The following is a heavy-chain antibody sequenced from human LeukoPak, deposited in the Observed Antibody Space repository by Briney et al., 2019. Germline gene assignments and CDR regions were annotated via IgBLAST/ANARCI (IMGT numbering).Heavy chain of an antibody. J-gene: IGHJ4*02. D-gene: IGHD6-13*01. V-gene: IGHV3-9*01. CDR3: AKDITPYSSSWYYFEY. CDR1: GFTFDDYV. CDR2: ISWNSGSI. Sequence: SGGSLRLSCAASGFTFDDYVMHWVRQAPGKGLEWVSGISWNSGSIGYADSVKGRFTISRDNAKNSLYLQMNSLRAEDTALYYCAKDITPYSSSWYYFEYCGQGTLVTVSS.